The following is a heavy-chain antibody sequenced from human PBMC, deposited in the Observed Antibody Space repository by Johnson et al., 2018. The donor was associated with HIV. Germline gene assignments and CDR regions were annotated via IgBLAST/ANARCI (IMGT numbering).Heavy chain of an antibody. V-gene: IGHV3-15*01. CDR1: GFTVSNYY. CDR3: ASNGGSIVGATLHAFDI. J-gene: IGHJ3*02. Sequence: VQLVESGGGLVQPGGSLRLSCAASGFTVSNYYMTWVRQSPGKGLEWVGRIKSKTDGGTTDYAAPVKGRFTISRDDSKNTLYLQMNSLRAEDTAVYYCASNGGSIVGATLHAFDIWGQGTMVTVSS. D-gene: IGHD1-26*01. CDR2: IKSKTDGGTT.